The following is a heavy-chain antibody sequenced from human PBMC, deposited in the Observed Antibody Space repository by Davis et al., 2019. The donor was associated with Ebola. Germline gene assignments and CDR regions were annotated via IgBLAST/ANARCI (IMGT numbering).Heavy chain of an antibody. Sequence: PGGSLRLSCAASGFTFSTYWMSWVRQAPGKGLEWVANINQDGSEKNYVDSVKGRFTISRDNAKNSLYLQMSSLRAEDTAVYYCARANSFYYYDSRGYYYGYWGQGTLVTVSS. J-gene: IGHJ4*02. D-gene: IGHD3-22*01. CDR1: GFTFSTYW. CDR3: ARANSFYYYDSRGYYYGY. V-gene: IGHV3-7*01. CDR2: INQDGSEK.